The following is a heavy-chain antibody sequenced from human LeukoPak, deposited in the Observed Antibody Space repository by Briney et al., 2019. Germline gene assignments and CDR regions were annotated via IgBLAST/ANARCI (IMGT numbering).Heavy chain of an antibody. Sequence: PGGSLRLSCAASGFTFSGYGMNWARQAPGKGLEWVAVTSFDGSNKYYADSVQGRFTISRDNSKNTLYLQMNSLRAEDAAVYYCATERGVGAPNWFDPWGQGTLVTVSS. D-gene: IGHD1-26*01. CDR3: ATERGVGAPNWFDP. J-gene: IGHJ5*02. V-gene: IGHV3-30*03. CDR1: GFTFSGYG. CDR2: TSFDGSNK.